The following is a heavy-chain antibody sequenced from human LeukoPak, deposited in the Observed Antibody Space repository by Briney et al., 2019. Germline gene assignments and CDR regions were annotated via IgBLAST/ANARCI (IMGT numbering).Heavy chain of an antibody. V-gene: IGHV3-48*01. CDR1: GFTFSSYS. Sequence: SGGSLRLSRAASGFTFSSYSMNWVRQAPGKGLEWVSYISYGSTIIHYADSVEGRFTISRDDAKNSLCLQMNSPRAEDTAVYYCAKVPRQHDNWFDPWGQGTLVTVSS. D-gene: IGHD6-13*01. J-gene: IGHJ5*02. CDR3: AKVPRQHDNWFDP. CDR2: ISYGSTII.